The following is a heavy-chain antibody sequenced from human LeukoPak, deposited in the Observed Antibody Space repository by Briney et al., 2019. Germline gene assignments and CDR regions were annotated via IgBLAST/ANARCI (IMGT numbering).Heavy chain of an antibody. Sequence: SETLSLTCTVSGYSISSGYYWGWIRQPPGKGLEWIGSIYHSGSTYYNPSLKSRVTISVDTSKNQFSLKLSSVTAADTAVYYCARARIPSFGKWYGGAFDIWGQGAMVTVSS. J-gene: IGHJ3*02. CDR1: GYSISSGYY. CDR2: IYHSGST. D-gene: IGHD3-10*01. V-gene: IGHV4-38-2*02. CDR3: ARARIPSFGKWYGGAFDI.